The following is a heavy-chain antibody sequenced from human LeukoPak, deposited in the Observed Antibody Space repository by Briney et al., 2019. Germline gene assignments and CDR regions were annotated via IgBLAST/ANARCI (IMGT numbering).Heavy chain of an antibody. D-gene: IGHD5-12*01. CDR3: ARDLGLRGST. J-gene: IGHJ5*02. V-gene: IGHV3-74*01. Sequence: GGSLRLSCQASGLTFSNSWMHWVRQIPGKGLVWVSRMYGDMRDISYADSVKGRFTISRDNAKNTVYLQMNSLRGEDTAVYYCARDLGLRGSTWGQGTLVTVSS. CDR1: GLTFSNSW. CDR2: MYGDMRDI.